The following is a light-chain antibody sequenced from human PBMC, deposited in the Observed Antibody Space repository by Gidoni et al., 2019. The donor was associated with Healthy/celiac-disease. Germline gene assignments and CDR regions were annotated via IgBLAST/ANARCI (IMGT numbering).Light chain of an antibody. Sequence: DIQMTQSPSTLSASVGDRVTITCRASQSISSWLAWYQQKPGKAPKLLIYDASSLESGVPSRFSGSGSGTEFTLTISSLQPDDFATYYCQQYNSYWTFXKXPRWKSN. J-gene: IGKJ1*01. CDR3: QQYNSYWT. CDR1: QSISSW. CDR2: DAS. V-gene: IGKV1-5*01.